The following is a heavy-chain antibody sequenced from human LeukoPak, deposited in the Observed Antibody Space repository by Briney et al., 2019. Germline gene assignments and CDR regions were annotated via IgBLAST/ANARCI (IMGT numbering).Heavy chain of an antibody. CDR3: ARGKGGDSRDY. CDR1: GYIFTSYG. J-gene: IGHJ4*02. CDR2: INTYNANT. Sequence: GASVKVSCKASGYIFTSYGISWVRQAPAQGLEWLGWINTYNANTNYAQKLQGRVTMTTDTSTNTAYMELRSLRSGDTAVYYCARGKGGDSRDYWGQGTLVTVSS. V-gene: IGHV1-18*01. D-gene: IGHD2-21*02.